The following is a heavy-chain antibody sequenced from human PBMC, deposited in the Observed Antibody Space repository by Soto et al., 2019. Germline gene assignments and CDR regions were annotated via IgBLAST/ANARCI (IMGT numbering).Heavy chain of an antibody. CDR3: ARLTVNIRTFYSGLKTHCFDY. D-gene: IGHD6-19*01. Sequence: SETLSLTYAVSGDSMSRSDYYWGWIRQPPGKGQEWIGSIYYSGSTYYNPSLQSRVAISVDTSKNQFSLKLKSVTAADTAIYYCARLTVNIRTFYSGLKTHCFDYWGQGAPVTVSS. J-gene: IGHJ4*02. V-gene: IGHV4-39*01. CDR1: GDSMSRSDYY. CDR2: IYYSGST.